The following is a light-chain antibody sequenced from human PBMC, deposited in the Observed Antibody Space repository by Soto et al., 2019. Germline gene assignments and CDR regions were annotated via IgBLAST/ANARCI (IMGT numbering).Light chain of an antibody. CDR3: QQYYSTLT. J-gene: IGKJ3*01. CDR1: QSVLYSSNNKNY. Sequence: DIVMTQSPDSLAVSLGERATINCKSSQSVLYSSNNKNYLAWYQQKPGQPPKLRIYWASTRESGVPDRFSGSGSGKDFTLTISSLQAEDVAVYYCQQYYSTLTFGPGTKVDIK. V-gene: IGKV4-1*01. CDR2: WAS.